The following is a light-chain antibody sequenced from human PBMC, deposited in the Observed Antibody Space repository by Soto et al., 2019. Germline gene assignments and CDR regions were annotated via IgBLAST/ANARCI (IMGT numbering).Light chain of an antibody. J-gene: IGKJ2*01. CDR1: RSVSTY. CDR3: QHRSNWPRT. CDR2: DAS. V-gene: IGKV3-11*01. Sequence: EIVLTQSPATLSLSPGDTATLSCRASRSVSTYLAWYQQKPGQAPRLLIYDASNRATGIPARFSGSGSGTDFTLTIGSLEPEDFAVYYCQHRSNWPRTFGPGTKVEIK.